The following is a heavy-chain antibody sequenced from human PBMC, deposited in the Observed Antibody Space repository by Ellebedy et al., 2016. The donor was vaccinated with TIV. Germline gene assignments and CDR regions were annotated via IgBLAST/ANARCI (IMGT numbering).Heavy chain of an antibody. J-gene: IGHJ4*02. CDR2: INPNSGGT. CDR1: GYTFTGYY. CDR3: ARSVQYSSGYDY. D-gene: IGHD6-19*01. V-gene: IGHV1-2*04. Sequence: ASVKVSCKASGYTFTGYYMHWVRQVPGQGLEWMGWINPNSGGTNYAQKFQGWVTMTRDTSISTAYMELSRLRSDDTAVYYCARSVQYSSGYDYWGQGTLVTVSS.